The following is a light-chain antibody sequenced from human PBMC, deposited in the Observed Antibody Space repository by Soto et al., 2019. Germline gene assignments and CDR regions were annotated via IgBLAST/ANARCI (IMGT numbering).Light chain of an antibody. V-gene: IGKV3-20*01. CDR2: GAS. CDR3: QQYNNWPYT. J-gene: IGKJ2*01. CDR1: QSVSDSS. Sequence: EIVLTQSPGTLSLSPGERATLSCRASQSVSDSSLAWYHQKPGQAPRLLIYGASRRATGIPDTFSGSGSGTDFTLTISRLEPEDFAVYYCQQYNNWPYTFGQGTKVDIK.